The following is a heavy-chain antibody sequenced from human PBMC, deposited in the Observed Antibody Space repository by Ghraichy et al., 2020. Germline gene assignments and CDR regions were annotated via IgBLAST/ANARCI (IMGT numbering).Heavy chain of an antibody. D-gene: IGHD1-26*01. CDR1: GFTFSSYG. Sequence: SLRLSCAASGFTFSSYGIHWVRQSPGKGLEWVAAISYDGNNEYYADSVKGRFTISRDNSKNTLYLQMNSVRAEDTAVYYCARDVNWLGVGARFDYWGQGALVSVSS. J-gene: IGHJ4*02. V-gene: IGHV3-30-3*01. CDR2: ISYDGNNE. CDR3: ARDVNWLGVGARFDY.